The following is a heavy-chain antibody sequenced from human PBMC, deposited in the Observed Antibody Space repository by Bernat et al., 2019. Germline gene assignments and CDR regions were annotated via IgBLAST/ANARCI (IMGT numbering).Heavy chain of an antibody. CDR2: INWNGGST. Sequence: EVQLVESGGGVVRPGGSLRLSCAASKFTFDDYGMSWVRQAPGKGLEWVSGINWNGGSTGYADSVKGRFTISRDNAKNSLYLQMNSLRAEDTALYYCARDITMIVPRDNWFDPWGQGTLVTVSS. D-gene: IGHD3-22*01. V-gene: IGHV3-20*04. J-gene: IGHJ5*02. CDR3: ARDITMIVPRDNWFDP. CDR1: KFTFDDYG.